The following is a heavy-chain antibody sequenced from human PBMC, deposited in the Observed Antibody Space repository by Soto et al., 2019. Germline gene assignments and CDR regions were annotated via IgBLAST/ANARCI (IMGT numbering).Heavy chain of an antibody. J-gene: IGHJ4*02. Sequence: PSEALSLTCTLSVHSVSSFGFHSPWLRLRPGKGLEWIGYIYNGGSTYYRPSLESRMHMSVDATRNHYSLRLTSVTAADTALYFCARAPVGLDTISYFDYWGQGNLVTVSS. D-gene: IGHD3-3*01. CDR3: ARAPVGLDTISYFDY. CDR1: VHSVSSFGFH. V-gene: IGHV4-30-4*01. CDR2: IYNGGST.